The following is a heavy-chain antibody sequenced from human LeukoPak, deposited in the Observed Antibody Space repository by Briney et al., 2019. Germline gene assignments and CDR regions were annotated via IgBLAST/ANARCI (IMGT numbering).Heavy chain of an antibody. CDR1: GFTFSNYW. V-gene: IGHV3-7*01. Sequence: GGSLRLSCAASGFTFSNYWMSWVRQAPGKGLEWVANIKQDGSEKYYVDSVKGRFTISRDNAKASLYLQMNSLRAEDTAVYYCARVRFVRGQAGFDYLGQGTLVTVS. CDR3: ARVRFVRGQAGFDY. D-gene: IGHD3-10*01. J-gene: IGHJ4*02. CDR2: IKQDGSEK.